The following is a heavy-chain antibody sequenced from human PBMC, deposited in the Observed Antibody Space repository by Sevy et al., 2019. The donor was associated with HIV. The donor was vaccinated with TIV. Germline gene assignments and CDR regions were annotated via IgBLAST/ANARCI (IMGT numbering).Heavy chain of an antibody. J-gene: IGHJ3*02. V-gene: IGHV3-21*01. D-gene: IGHD1-26*01. Sequence: GGSLRLSCAASGFTFSSYSMNWVRQAPGKGLEWVSSISSSSYIYYADSVKGRFTISRDNAKNSLYLQMNSLRAEDTAVYYCARDRYSGSYYERAFDIWGQGTMVTVSS. CDR1: GFTFSSYS. CDR2: ISSSSYI. CDR3: ARDRYSGSYYERAFDI.